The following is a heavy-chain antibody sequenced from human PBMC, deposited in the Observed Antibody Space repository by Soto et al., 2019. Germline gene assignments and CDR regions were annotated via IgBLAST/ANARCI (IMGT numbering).Heavy chain of an antibody. V-gene: IGHV1-46*01. J-gene: IGHJ4*02. CDR2: INPSGGST. Sequence: VQLVQSGAEVKKPGASVKVSCKASGYTFTSYYMHWVRQAPGQGLEWMGIINPSGGSTSYAQKFQGRVTITRDTSTSTVYMELSSLRSEATAVYYGARRQHYPYMEDYWGQETLVTVSS. D-gene: IGHD2-2*02. CDR1: GYTFTSYY. CDR3: ARRQHYPYMEDY.